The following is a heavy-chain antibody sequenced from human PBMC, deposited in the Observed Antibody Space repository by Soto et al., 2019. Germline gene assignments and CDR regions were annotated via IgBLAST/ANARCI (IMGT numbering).Heavy chain of an antibody. CDR3: AKVGLGPQYGDYLDY. D-gene: IGHD4-17*01. CDR2: ISYDGSNK. J-gene: IGHJ4*02. V-gene: IGHV3-30*18. CDR1: GFTFSSYG. Sequence: GGSLRLSCAASGFTFSSYGMHWVRQAPGKGLEWVAVISYDGSNKYYADSVKGRFTISRDNSKNTLYLQMNSLRAEDTAVYYCAKVGLGPQYGDYLDYWGQGTLVTVSS.